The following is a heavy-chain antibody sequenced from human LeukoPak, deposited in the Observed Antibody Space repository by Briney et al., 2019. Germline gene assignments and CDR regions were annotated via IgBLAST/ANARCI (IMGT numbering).Heavy chain of an antibody. V-gene: IGHV4-38-2*02. J-gene: IGHJ4*02. Sequence: SETLSLTCTVSGYSISSGYYWGWIRQPPGKGLEWIGNIYPTGSTYYNPSLKSRVTISVDTSKNQFSLKLSSVTAADTAVYYCARPASIAAAGTFDYWGQGTLVTVSS. CDR3: ARPASIAAAGTFDY. CDR2: IYPTGST. CDR1: GYSISSGYY. D-gene: IGHD6-13*01.